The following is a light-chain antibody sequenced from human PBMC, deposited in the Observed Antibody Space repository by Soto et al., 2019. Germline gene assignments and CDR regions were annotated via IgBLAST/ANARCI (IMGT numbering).Light chain of an antibody. CDR2: GAS. CDR1: QSVRSN. Sequence: EIVLTQSPATLSLSPGERATLSCRASQSVRSNLAWYQQKPGQAPRLLIYGASTRATGIPARFSGSGSGTEFTLTISSLQSEDFAVYFCQQYNNWPPITFGQGTRLETK. V-gene: IGKV3-15*01. CDR3: QQYNNWPPIT. J-gene: IGKJ5*01.